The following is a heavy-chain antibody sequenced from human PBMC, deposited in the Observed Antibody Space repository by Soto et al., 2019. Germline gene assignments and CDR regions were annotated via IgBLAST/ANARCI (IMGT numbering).Heavy chain of an antibody. V-gene: IGHV4-34*01. J-gene: IGHJ4*02. CDR3: ARVYNWNYGDYFDY. CDR1: GGSFSGYY. D-gene: IGHD1-7*01. Sequence: SETLSLTCSVYGGSFSGYYWSWIRQPPGKGLEWIGEINHSGSTNYNPSLKSRVTISVDTSKNQFSLKLSSVTAADTAVYYCARVYNWNYGDYFDYWGQGTLVTVS. CDR2: INHSGST.